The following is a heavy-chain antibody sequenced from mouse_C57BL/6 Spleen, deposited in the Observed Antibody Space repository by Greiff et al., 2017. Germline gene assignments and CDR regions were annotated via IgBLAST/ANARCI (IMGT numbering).Heavy chain of an antibody. Sequence: QVQLQQSGPELVKPGASVKISCKASGYAFSSSWMNWVKQRPGKGLEWIGRIYPGDGDTNYNGKFKGKATLTADKSSSTAYMQLSSLTSEDSAVYFCARSYWSSYYWCFDVWGTGTTVTVSS. CDR2: IYPGDGDT. V-gene: IGHV1-82*01. J-gene: IGHJ1*03. CDR1: GYAFSSSW. D-gene: IGHD6-1*01. CDR3: ARSYWSSYYWCFDV.